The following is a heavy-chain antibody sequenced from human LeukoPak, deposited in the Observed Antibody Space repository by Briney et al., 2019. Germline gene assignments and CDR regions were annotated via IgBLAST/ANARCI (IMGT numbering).Heavy chain of an antibody. D-gene: IGHD3-10*01. CDR3: ATVPAMVPPGGAFDI. J-gene: IGHJ3*02. CDR1: GHTLTELS. CDR2: FDPEDGET. V-gene: IGHV1-24*01. Sequence: ASVKVSCKVSGHTLTELSMHWVRQAPGKGLEWMGGFDPEDGETIYAQKFQGRVTMTEDTSTDTAYMELSSLRSEDTAVYYCATVPAMVPPGGAFDIWGQGTMVTVSS.